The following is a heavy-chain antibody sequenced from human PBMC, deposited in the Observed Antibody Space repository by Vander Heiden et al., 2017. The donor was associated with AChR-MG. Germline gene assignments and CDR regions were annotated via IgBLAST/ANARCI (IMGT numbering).Heavy chain of an antibody. CDR1: GFTFSSYG. CDR2: IRYDGSNK. CDR3: AKVRRIVVVPAAIGGFY. D-gene: IGHD2-2*01. Sequence: QVQLVESGGGVVQPGGSLRLSCAASGFTFSSYGMHWVRQAPGKGLEWVAFIRYDGSNKYYADSVKGRFTISRDNSKNTLYLQMNSLRAEDTAVYYCAKVRRIVVVPAAIGGFYWGQGTLVTVSS. V-gene: IGHV3-30*02. J-gene: IGHJ4*02.